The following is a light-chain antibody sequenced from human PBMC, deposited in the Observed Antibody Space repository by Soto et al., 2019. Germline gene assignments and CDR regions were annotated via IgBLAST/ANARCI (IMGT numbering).Light chain of an antibody. V-gene: IGKV3-15*01. Sequence: IVMTQSPATLSVSPGESATLSCRANQTVVNNLAWYQQRPGQPPRLLISGASTRATGVSARFSGSGSGTEFTLTINSLQSEDFGVYYCQQYNNWPPWTFGQGTKVEIK. CDR1: QTVVNN. CDR3: QQYNNWPPWT. CDR2: GAS. J-gene: IGKJ1*01.